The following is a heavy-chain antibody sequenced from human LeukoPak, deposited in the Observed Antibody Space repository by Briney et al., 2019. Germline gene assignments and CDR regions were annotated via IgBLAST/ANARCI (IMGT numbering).Heavy chain of an antibody. D-gene: IGHD5-24*01. CDR1: GYSISSGYY. J-gene: IGHJ3*02. V-gene: IGHV4-38-2*02. CDR2: IYHSGTT. Sequence: NPSETLSLTCIVSGYSISSGYYWGWIRQPPGKGLEWIGSIYHSGTTYYNPSLKSRVTISPDTSKNQISLKLSSVNAADTAVYYCTRMARGLKGGDFDMWGQGTMVTASS. CDR3: TRMARGLKGGDFDM.